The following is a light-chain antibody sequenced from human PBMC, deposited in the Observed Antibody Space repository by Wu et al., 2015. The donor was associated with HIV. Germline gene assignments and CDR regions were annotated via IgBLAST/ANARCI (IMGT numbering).Light chain of an antibody. V-gene: IGKV1-39*01. CDR2: AAS. J-gene: IGKJ1*01. Sequence: DIQMTQSPSSLSASVGDTVTITCRASQNIRTYLSWFQQKPGKAPQLLIYAASVLQSGVPSRFSGGGSGTEFTLTISRLQPEDFATYYCQKYNTAPWTFGQGTKVEMK. CDR1: QNIRTY. CDR3: QKYNTAPWT.